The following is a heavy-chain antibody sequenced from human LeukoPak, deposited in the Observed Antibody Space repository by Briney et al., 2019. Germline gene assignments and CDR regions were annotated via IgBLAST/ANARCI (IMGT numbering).Heavy chain of an antibody. CDR2: VYYSGST. V-gene: IGHV4-59*01. CDR1: GGSISSYY. CDR3: ARVYYYDSSGYEPAFDY. D-gene: IGHD3-22*01. Sequence: SETLSLTCTVSGGSISSYYWSWLRQPPGKGLEWFGCVYYSGSTNYNPSLKSRVTISVDTSKNQFSLKLSSVTAADTAVYYCARVYYYDSSGYEPAFDYWGQGTLVTVSS. J-gene: IGHJ4*02.